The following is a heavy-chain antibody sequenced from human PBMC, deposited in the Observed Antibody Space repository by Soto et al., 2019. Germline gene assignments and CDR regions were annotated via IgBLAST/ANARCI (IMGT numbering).Heavy chain of an antibody. Sequence: SETLSLTCAVYGGSFSGYYWSWIRQPPGKGLEWIGEINHSGSTNYNPSLKSRVTISVDTSKNQFSLKLSSVTAADTAVYYCARGLSFSSVPAARGHNWFDPWGQGTLVTVSS. D-gene: IGHD2-2*01. CDR1: GGSFSGYY. V-gene: IGHV4-34*01. CDR2: INHSGST. J-gene: IGHJ5*02. CDR3: ARGLSFSSVPAARGHNWFDP.